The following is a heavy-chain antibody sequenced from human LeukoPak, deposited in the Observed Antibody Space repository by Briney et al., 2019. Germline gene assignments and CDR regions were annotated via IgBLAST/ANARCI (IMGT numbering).Heavy chain of an antibody. CDR2: IYYSGST. Sequence: SETLSLTCTVSGGSISSSSYYWGWIRQPPGKGLEWIGSIYYSGSTYYNPSLKSRVTVSVDTSKNQFSLKLSSVTAADTAVYYCARLAVALFDYWGQGTLVTVSS. J-gene: IGHJ4*02. D-gene: IGHD6-19*01. CDR3: ARLAVALFDY. CDR1: GGSISSSSYY. V-gene: IGHV4-39*01.